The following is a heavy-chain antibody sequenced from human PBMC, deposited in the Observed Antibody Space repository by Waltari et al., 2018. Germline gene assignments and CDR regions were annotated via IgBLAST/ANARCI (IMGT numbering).Heavy chain of an antibody. J-gene: IGHJ4*02. CDR2: IYTSAST. CDR3: ARGREIRKDTPPDY. CDR1: GGSITTYY. V-gene: IGHV4-4*07. Sequence: QIQLQESGPGLVKPSETLSLTCTVSGGSITTYYWNWIRQPAGKGLEWIGRIYTSASTNDNPSLRGRVTMSVDTSKNQFSLKLSSVTAADTAVYYCARGREIRKDTPPDYWGQGTLVTVSS.